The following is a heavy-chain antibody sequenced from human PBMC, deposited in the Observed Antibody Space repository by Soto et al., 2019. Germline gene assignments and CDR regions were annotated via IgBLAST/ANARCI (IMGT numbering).Heavy chain of an antibody. CDR2: ISGSAGKT. CDR3: AMWSWLDY. Sequence: PGESLSLSCVASGFSFGSYALTWVRQAPGKGLEWVSTISGSAGKTFYADPVKGRFSISXXXSXXTXYMXXNXXRADATAIYYCAMWSWLDYWGQGTGVSVFS. V-gene: IGHV3-23*01. D-gene: IGHD3-10*01. CDR1: GFSFGSYA. J-gene: IGHJ4*02.